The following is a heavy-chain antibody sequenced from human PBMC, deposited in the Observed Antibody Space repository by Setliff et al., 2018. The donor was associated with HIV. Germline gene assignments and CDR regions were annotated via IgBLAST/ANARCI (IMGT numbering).Heavy chain of an antibody. V-gene: IGHV4-31*03. Sequence: SETLSLTCTVSGDSINSGNYYWSWIRQHPGKGMEWIGYIYYSGSTYYSPSLKSRVTISEDTSKNQFSLKMRSVTAADTAVYYCATSPAGEILGSRPFYFDYWGQGTLVTVSS. J-gene: IGHJ4*02. CDR3: ATSPAGEILGSRPFYFDY. CDR1: GDSINSGNYY. CDR2: IYYSGST. D-gene: IGHD3-10*01.